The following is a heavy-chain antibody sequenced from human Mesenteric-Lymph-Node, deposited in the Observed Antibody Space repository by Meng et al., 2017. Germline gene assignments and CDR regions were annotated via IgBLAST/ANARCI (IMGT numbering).Heavy chain of an antibody. CDR3: ARGWELLNYFDY. CDR1: GFTFSSYS. V-gene: IGHV3-48*04. D-gene: IGHD1-26*01. J-gene: IGHJ4*02. Sequence: GESLKISCAASGFTFSSYSMNWVRQAPGKGLEWVSYISSSGSTIYYADSVKGRFTISRDNAKNSLYLQMNSLRAEDTAVYYCARGWELLNYFDYWGQGTLVTVSS. CDR2: ISSSGSTI.